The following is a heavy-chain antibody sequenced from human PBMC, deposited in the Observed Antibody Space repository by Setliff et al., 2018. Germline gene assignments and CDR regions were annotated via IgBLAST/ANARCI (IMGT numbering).Heavy chain of an antibody. CDR3: ARHAPGAIDY. CDR2: FYFHGRT. J-gene: IGHJ4*02. V-gene: IGHV4-59*08. CDR1: GGSISGASIRSYY. Sequence: LSLTCTVSGGSISGASIRSYYWSWIRQPPGKGLEWIGYFYFHGRTTYNPSLKSRATISQVTSKKHFSLTLTTMTAADTAVYYCARHAPGAIDYWGQGAQVTVSS.